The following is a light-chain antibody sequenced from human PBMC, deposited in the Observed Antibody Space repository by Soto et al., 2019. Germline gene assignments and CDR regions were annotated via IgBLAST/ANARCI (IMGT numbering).Light chain of an antibody. V-gene: IGKV3-20*01. Sequence: VSSQSPGTLSLYPGERATLSCRASQSVAANYLAWYQQKPGQAPRLLIYGASSRATDTPDRFSGSGSGTEFTLTINRLEPEDFALYYCQQYGSSPPTFGQGTKVDIK. CDR2: GAS. J-gene: IGKJ1*01. CDR1: QSVAANY. CDR3: QQYGSSPPT.